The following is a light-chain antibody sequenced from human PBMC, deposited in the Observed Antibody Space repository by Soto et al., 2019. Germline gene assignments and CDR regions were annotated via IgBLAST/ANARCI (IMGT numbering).Light chain of an antibody. CDR1: NSNVGYNN. CDR2: DTD. Sequence: QSVLTQPPSVSAAPGQRVTISCSGSNSNVGYNNASWYQQLPGAAPKLLIYDTDKRPSGIPDRFSGSRSGTSATLGITGLQPGDEADYHCGTWDTTLSRVVFGGGTKLTVL. V-gene: IGLV1-51*01. J-gene: IGLJ2*01. CDR3: GTWDTTLSRVV.